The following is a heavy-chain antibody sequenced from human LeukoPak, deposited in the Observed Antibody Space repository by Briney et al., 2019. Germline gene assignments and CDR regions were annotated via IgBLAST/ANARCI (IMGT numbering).Heavy chain of an antibody. D-gene: IGHD3-3*01. V-gene: IGHV4-30-4*01. Sequence: PSQTLSLTCTVSGGSISSGDYYWSWIRQPPGKGLEWIAYMYYSGSTYYNPSLKSRVTMSVDTSKNHFSLKLSSVTAADTAVYYCARGRFCSADICSGGDAFDIWGQGTMVSVSS. CDR3: ARGRFCSADICSGGDAFDI. CDR1: GGSISSGDYY. CDR2: MYYSGST. J-gene: IGHJ3*02.